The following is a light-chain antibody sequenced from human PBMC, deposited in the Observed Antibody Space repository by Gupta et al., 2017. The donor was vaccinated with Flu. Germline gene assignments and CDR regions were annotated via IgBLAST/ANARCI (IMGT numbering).Light chain of an antibody. V-gene: IGLV1-44*01. Sequence: RVTISCSGSSSNIGSNPVNWYQQFPGTAPTLLIYSNNQRPSGVPDRFFGSKSGTSASLAISGLQSEDEADYSCAAWDDSLSGVVFGGGTKLNVL. J-gene: IGLJ2*01. CDR2: SNN. CDR3: AAWDDSLSGVV. CDR1: SSNIGSNP.